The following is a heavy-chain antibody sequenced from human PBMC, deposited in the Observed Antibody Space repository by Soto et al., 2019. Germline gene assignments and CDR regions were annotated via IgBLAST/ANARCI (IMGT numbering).Heavy chain of an antibody. CDR3: ATDNYGPDP. J-gene: IGHJ5*02. CDR2: ISGGGGST. D-gene: IGHD3-16*01. CDR1: GFTLSSYG. Sequence: GGSLRLSCAISGFTLSSYGMNWVRQAPGKGLEWVSAISGGGGSTYYADSVKGRFTLSRDNSKNTLHLQMNSLRAEDTAVYYCATDNYGPDPRGQGTLVTVSS. V-gene: IGHV3-23*01.